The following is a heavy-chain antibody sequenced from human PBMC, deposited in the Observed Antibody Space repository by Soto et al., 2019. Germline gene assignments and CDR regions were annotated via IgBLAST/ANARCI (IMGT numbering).Heavy chain of an antibody. CDR3: ARTRNGGSWAAWF. Sequence: SETLSLTCTVSGASVTSGGYYWSWIRQPPGKGLEWIGFIIYNGATKYNPSLESRVTMSVDTSKNQFLLKLSSVTAADAAVYYCARTRNGGSWAAWFWGQGTLVTVSS. J-gene: IGHJ4*02. CDR1: GASVTSGGYY. CDR2: IIYNGAT. V-gene: IGHV4-61*08. D-gene: IGHD2-15*01.